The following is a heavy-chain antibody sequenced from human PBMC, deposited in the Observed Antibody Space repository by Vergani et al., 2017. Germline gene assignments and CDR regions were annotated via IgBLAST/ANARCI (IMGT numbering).Heavy chain of an antibody. CDR3: ARASGSSSSHALGYYYYMDV. J-gene: IGHJ6*03. D-gene: IGHD6-6*01. CDR2: IYYSGST. Sequence: QVQLQESGPGLVKPSQTLSLTCTVSGGSISSGGYYWSWIRQHPGKGLEWIGYIYYSGSTYYNPSLKRRVTISVDTSKNRFSLKLSSVTAADTAVYYCARASGSSSSHALGYYYYMDVWGKGTTVTVSS. V-gene: IGHV4-31*03. CDR1: GGSISSGGYY.